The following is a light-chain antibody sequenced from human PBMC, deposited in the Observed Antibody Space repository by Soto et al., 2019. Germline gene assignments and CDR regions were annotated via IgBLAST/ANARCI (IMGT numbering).Light chain of an antibody. CDR3: ATWDDDLYAPI. J-gene: IGLJ2*01. CDR2: NNN. V-gene: IGLV1-47*02. CDR1: SSNIESNW. Sequence: QAVVTQAPSVSGTPGQRVTISCSGSSSNIESNWVYWYQQLPGTAPKLLIYNNNQRPSGVPDRFSGSKSGTSASLAITGLGSDDEADYYCATWDDDLYAPIIGGGTKLTVL.